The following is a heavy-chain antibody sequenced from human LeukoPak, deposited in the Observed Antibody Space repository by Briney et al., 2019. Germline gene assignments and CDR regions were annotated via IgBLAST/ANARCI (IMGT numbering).Heavy chain of an antibody. J-gene: IGHJ4*02. V-gene: IGHV5-51*01. D-gene: IGHD5-18*01. CDR2: VYSATSDT. CDR3: ARPKTLGGYNYEFEF. Sequence: GESLKISCKGSGYSFSNYWIGWVRQMPGKGLEWIGIVYSATSDTTYSPSFQGQVTISADKSSSTAYLQWSSLKASDTAIYYCARPKTLGGYNYEFEFWGQGTLVTVSS. CDR1: GYSFSNYW.